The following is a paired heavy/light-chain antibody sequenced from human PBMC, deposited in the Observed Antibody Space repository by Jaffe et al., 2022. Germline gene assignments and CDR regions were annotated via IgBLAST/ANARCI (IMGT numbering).Light chain of an antibody. CDR3: QQSYSTPDT. CDR1: QSINSH. Sequence: DIQMTQSPSSLSASVGDRVTITCRASQSINSHLNWYQQKPGKAPNLLIFAASSLQSGVPSRFSGSGSGTDFTLTISSLQPEDFATYYCQQSYSTPDTFGQGTKLEIK. J-gene: IGKJ2*01. V-gene: IGKV1-39*01. CDR2: AAS.
Heavy chain of an antibody. CDR1: GFNFGNYA. Sequence: EVQLLESGGGLIQPGGSLRLSCAASGFNFGNYAMSWVRQAPGKGLEWVSSISDSGVSHYYADSVNGRFIITRDNFKSTLYLQMSRLRVEDTAVYYCAKDPNHDFWREGWFDSWGQGTLVTVSS. D-gene: IGHD3-3*01. V-gene: IGHV3-23*01. CDR3: AKDPNHDFWREGWFDS. J-gene: IGHJ5*01. CDR2: ISDSGVSH.